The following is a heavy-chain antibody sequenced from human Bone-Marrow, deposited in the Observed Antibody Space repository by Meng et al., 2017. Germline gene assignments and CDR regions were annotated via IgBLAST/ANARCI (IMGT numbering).Heavy chain of an antibody. Sequence: ASVKVSCKASGYTFTSYGISWVRQAPGQGLEWRGWISAYNGNTNDAQKLQGRVTMTTDTSTSTAYMELRSLRSDDTAVYYCARADDPQSPFGSISNYYYGMDVWGQGTTVTVSS. CDR3: ARADDPQSPFGSISNYYYGMDV. CDR1: GYTFTSYG. D-gene: IGHD3-16*01. J-gene: IGHJ6*02. CDR2: ISAYNGNT. V-gene: IGHV1-18*01.